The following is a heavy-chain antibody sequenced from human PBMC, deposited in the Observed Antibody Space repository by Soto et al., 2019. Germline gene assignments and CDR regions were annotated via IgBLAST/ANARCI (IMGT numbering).Heavy chain of an antibody. CDR3: VSFTSGVVH. CDR1: GFSFSDHY. CDR2: TRNKAEKYTT. Sequence: DVQLVESGGGLVQPGGSLRLSCAASGFSFSDHYMDWVRQAPGKGLEWVGRTRNKAEKYTTEYAASVKGRFTISRDDSTMSVFLQMNRLRTGDTAVYYCVSFTSGVVHWGQGTLVTVSS. J-gene: IGHJ4*02. V-gene: IGHV3-72*01. D-gene: IGHD3-3*01.